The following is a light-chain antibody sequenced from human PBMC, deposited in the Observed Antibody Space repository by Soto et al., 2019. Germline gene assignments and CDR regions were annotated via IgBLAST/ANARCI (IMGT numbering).Light chain of an antibody. CDR3: QQYGSSPET. CDR1: QSVSSY. Sequence: EIGLTQSPATLSLSTVERATLSGRASQSVSSYLAWYQQKPGQAPRLLIYGASSRATGIPDRFSGSGSGTDFTLTISRLEPEDCAVYYCQQYGSSPETFGQGTKVDNK. V-gene: IGKV3-20*01. J-gene: IGKJ1*01. CDR2: GAS.